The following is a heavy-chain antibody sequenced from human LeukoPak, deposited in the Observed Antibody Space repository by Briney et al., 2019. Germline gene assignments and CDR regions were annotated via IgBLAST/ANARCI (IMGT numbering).Heavy chain of an antibody. CDR1: GFTFSSYE. J-gene: IGHJ4*02. CDR3: ARVLGGSGSYSYFDY. V-gene: IGHV3-48*03. CDR2: ISSSGSTI. D-gene: IGHD3-10*01. Sequence: GGSLRLSCAASGFTFSSYEMNWVRQAPGKGLEWVSYISSSGSTIYYADSVKGRFTISRDNAKNSLYLQMNSLRAEDTAVYYCARVLGGSGSYSYFDYWGQGTLVTVSS.